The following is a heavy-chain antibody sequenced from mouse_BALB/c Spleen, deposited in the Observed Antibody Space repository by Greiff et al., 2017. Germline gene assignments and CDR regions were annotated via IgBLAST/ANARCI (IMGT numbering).Heavy chain of an antibody. V-gene: IGHV1-54*01. CDR1: GYAFTNYL. D-gene: IGHD2-2*01. J-gene: IGHJ4*01. Sequence: QVQLLQSGAELVRPGTSVKVSCKASGYAFTNYLIEWVKQRPGQGLELIGVINPGSGGTNYNEKFKGKATLNADKSSSTAYLQLSSLTSDDSAVYFCASRGGYDVGAMEYWGQGTSVTVAS. CDR2: INPGSGGT. CDR3: ASRGGYDVGAMEY.